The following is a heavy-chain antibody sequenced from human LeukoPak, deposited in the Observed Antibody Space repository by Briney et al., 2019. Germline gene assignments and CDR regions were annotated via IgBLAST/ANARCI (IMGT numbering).Heavy chain of an antibody. CDR3: ARLRYSSSWPSATYYLHY. V-gene: IGHV4-59*12. CDR2: ICCSGST. Sequence: SETLSLTCTVSGGSISSYYWSWIRQPPGKGLEWIGCICCSGSTNYNPSLRSRVTMSVDTSKNQFSLKLISVTAADTAVYYCARLRYSSSWPSATYYLHYRRQGTLVTVCS. CDR1: GGSISSYY. D-gene: IGHD6-13*01. J-gene: IGHJ4*02.